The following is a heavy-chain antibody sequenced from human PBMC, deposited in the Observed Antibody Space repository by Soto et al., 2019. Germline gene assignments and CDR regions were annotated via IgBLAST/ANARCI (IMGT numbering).Heavy chain of an antibody. J-gene: IGHJ4*02. V-gene: IGHV2-5*02. Sequence: QITLKESGPTLVKPTQTLTLTCTFSGFSLSTSGVGVGWIRQPPGKALEWLALIYWDDDKRYSPSLKSRLTITKDTSKNQVVLTMTNMDPVDTATYYCARPSGSYYDYYFDYWGQGTLVTVSS. CDR2: IYWDDDK. CDR3: ARPSGSYYDYYFDY. D-gene: IGHD1-26*01. CDR1: GFSLSTSGVG.